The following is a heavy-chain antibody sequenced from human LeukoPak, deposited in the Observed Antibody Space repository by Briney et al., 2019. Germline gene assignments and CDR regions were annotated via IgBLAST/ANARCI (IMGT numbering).Heavy chain of an antibody. CDR3: AKERWLQLTPFDY. J-gene: IGHJ4*02. CDR1: GFTFSSYW. CDR2: IKQDGSEK. D-gene: IGHD5-24*01. V-gene: IGHV3-7*03. Sequence: QPGGSLRLSCAASGFTFSSYWMTWVRQAPGKGLEWVADIKQDGSEKYSLDSVKGRFTISRDNAKNSLYLQMNSLRAEDTAVYYCAKERWLQLTPFDYWGQGTLVTVSS.